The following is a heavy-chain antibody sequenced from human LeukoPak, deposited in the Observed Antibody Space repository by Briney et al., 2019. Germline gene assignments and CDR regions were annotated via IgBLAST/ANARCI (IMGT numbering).Heavy chain of an antibody. V-gene: IGHV4-30-2*01. CDR3: ARGGEGYFYYYGMDV. J-gene: IGHJ6*02. CDR1: GGSISSGGYS. D-gene: IGHD3-10*01. CDR2: IYHSGST. Sequence: PSETLSLTCAVSGGSISSGGYSWSWIRQPPGKGLEWIGYIYHSGSTYYNPSLKSRVSISIDTSKNQFSLKLSSVTAADTAVYYCARGGEGYFYYYGMDVWGQGTTVTVSS.